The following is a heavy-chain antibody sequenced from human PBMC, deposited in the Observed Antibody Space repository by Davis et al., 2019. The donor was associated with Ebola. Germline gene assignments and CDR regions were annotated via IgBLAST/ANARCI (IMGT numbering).Heavy chain of an antibody. CDR3: ARLLGYIPLRFDP. D-gene: IGHD5-24*01. V-gene: IGHV4-30-4*01. Sequence: MPSETLSLTCTVSGGSISSGDYYWSWIRQPPGKGLEWIGYIYYSGNTNYNPSLKSRVTMSVDTSKNQFPLKLSSVTAADTAVYYCARLLGYIPLRFDPWGQGTLVIVSS. CDR1: GGSISSGDYY. CDR2: IYYSGNT. J-gene: IGHJ5*02.